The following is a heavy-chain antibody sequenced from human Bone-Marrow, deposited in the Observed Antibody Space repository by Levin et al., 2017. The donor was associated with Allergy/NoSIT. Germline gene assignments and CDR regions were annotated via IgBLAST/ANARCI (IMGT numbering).Heavy chain of an antibody. D-gene: IGHD1-1*01. CDR2: ISWDSGSI. J-gene: IGHJ3*01. CDR3: AKATSHTARHCALDV. V-gene: IGHV3-9*01. CDR1: GFTFDDYA. Sequence: SLKISCAASGFTFDDYAMHWVRQGPGKSLEWVSGISWDSGSIVYADSVKGRFTISRDNATRSLDLQMNSLRAEDTALYYCAKATSHTARHCALDVWGQGTMVTVSS.